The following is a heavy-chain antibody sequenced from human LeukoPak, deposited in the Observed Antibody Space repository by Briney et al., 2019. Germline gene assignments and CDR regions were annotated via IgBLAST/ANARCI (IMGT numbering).Heavy chain of an antibody. CDR3: ARVRSSGYSGYGPPLVYFDL. Sequence: ASETLSLTCAVSGGSISSGGYSWSWIRQPPGKGLEWIGYIYHSGSTYYNPSLKSRVTISVDRSKNQFSLKLSSVTAADTAVYYCARVRSSGYSGYGPPLVYFDLWGRGTLVTVSS. CDR1: GGSISSGGYS. D-gene: IGHD5-12*01. V-gene: IGHV4-30-2*01. J-gene: IGHJ2*01. CDR2: IYHSGST.